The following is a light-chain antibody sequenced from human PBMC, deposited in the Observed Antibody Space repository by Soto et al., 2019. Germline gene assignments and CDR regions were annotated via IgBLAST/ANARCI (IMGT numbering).Light chain of an antibody. V-gene: IGKV3D-15*01. CDR2: GAS. CDR3: QQYNNWPPTT. CDR1: QSVSNN. Sequence: EIVLTQSPGTLSLSPGERATLSCRASQSVSNNYLAWYQQKPGQAPRLLIYGASNRATGIPARFSGSGSGTEFTLTISSLQSEDFAVYYCQQYNNWPPTTFGQGTKVDIK. J-gene: IGKJ1*01.